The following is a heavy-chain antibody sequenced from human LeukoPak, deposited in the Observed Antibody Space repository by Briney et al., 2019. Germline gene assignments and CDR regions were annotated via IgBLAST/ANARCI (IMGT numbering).Heavy chain of an antibody. CDR1: GFTFSSYV. D-gene: IGHD3-22*01. CDR2: ISGNGGNT. Sequence: PGGSLRLSCAASGFTFSSYVMSWVRQAPGKGLEWVSAISGNGGNTYYADSVKGRFTISRDNSKNTLYLQMNSLRAEDTAVYYCARLSHSSGYVPPFDYWGQGTLVTVSS. V-gene: IGHV3-23*01. J-gene: IGHJ4*02. CDR3: ARLSHSSGYVPPFDY.